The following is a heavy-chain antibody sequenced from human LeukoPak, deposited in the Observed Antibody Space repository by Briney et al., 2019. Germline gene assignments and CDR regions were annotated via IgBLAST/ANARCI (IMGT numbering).Heavy chain of an antibody. J-gene: IGHJ5*02. CDR1: GFTFSNYW. Sequence: GGSLRLSCAASGFTFSNYWMSWVRQAPGKGLEWVANIKQDGSETYYVDSVKGRFTISRDNAKKSLCLQMNSLRAEDTGSYYCARSSGWNVIDRWGQGTLVTVSS. CDR2: IKQDGSET. D-gene: IGHD6-19*01. V-gene: IGHV3-7*01. CDR3: ARSSGWNVIDR.